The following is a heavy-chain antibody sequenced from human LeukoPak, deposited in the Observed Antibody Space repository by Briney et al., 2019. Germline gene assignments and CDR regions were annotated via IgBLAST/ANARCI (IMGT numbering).Heavy chain of an antibody. V-gene: IGHV3-21*01. Sequence: GGSLRLSCAASGFTFSSYSMNWVRQAPGKGLEWVSSISSSSSYIYYADSVKGRLTISRDNAKNSLYLQMNSLRAEDTAVYYWARSWFGELLFDYWGQGTLVTVSS. D-gene: IGHD3-10*01. CDR2: ISSSSSYI. CDR3: ARSWFGELLFDY. CDR1: GFTFSSYS. J-gene: IGHJ4*02.